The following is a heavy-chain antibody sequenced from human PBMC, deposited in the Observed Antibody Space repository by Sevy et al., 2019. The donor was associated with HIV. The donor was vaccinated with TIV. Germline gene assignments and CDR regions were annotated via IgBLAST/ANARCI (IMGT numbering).Heavy chain of an antibody. CDR3: ARDGGPGYCSGGSCYHNWFDP. J-gene: IGHJ5*02. CDR2: ISYDGSNK. CDR1: GFTFSSYA. Sequence: GGSLRLSCAASGFTFSSYAMHWVRQAPGQGLEWVAVISYDGSNKYYADSVKGRFTISRDNSKKTLYLQMNSLRAEDTAVYYCARDGGPGYCSGGSCYHNWFDPWGQGTLVTVSS. V-gene: IGHV3-30-3*01. D-gene: IGHD2-15*01.